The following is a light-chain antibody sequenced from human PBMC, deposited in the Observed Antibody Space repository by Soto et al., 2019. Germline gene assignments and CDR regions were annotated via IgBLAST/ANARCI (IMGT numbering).Light chain of an antibody. J-gene: IGKJ3*01. Sequence: EIVMTQSPATLSVSPGERATLSCRASQSIRSNYLAWYQQKPGQAPRLLIHKISTRAPGIPARFSGSGSGTEFTLTISSLQSEDLAVYFCQQYSAWPLTFGPGTKVDI. V-gene: IGKV3-15*01. CDR2: KIS. CDR1: QSIRSN. CDR3: QQYSAWPLT.